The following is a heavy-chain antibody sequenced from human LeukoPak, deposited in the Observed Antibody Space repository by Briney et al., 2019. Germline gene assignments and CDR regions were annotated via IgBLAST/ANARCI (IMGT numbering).Heavy chain of an antibody. CDR1: GFTFNIYG. Sequence: GGSLRLSCAASGFTFNIYGMGWVRQAPGKGLVWVSRINSDGISTTYADSVKGRFTISRDNAKGTLYLQMNSLRAEDTAVYYCARAGAMTTMLHYWGQGTLVTVSS. V-gene: IGHV3-74*03. CDR3: ARAGAMTTMLHY. D-gene: IGHD4-11*01. J-gene: IGHJ4*02. CDR2: INSDGIST.